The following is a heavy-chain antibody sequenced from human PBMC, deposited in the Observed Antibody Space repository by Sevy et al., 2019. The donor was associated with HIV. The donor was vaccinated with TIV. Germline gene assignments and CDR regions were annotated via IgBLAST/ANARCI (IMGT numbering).Heavy chain of an antibody. CDR2: ISWDGGST. D-gene: IGHD6-13*01. Sequence: GGSLRLSCAASGFTFDDYTMHWVRQAPGKGLEWVSLISWDGGSTYYADSVKGRFTISRDNSKNSLYQQMNSLRTEDTALYYCAKGIAGIAAAGIQEYYYYYYGMDVWGQGTTVTVSS. V-gene: IGHV3-43*01. J-gene: IGHJ6*02. CDR3: AKGIAGIAAAGIQEYYYYYYGMDV. CDR1: GFTFDDYT.